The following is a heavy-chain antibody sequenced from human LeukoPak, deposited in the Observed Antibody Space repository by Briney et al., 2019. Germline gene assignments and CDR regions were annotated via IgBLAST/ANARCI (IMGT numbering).Heavy chain of an antibody. CDR3: AGDPTGSDAFDI. V-gene: IGHV3-23*01. CDR1: GFTFSSYA. Sequence: GGSLRLSCAASGFTFSSYAMSWVRQAPGKGLEWVAGISAGGGSTYYADSVKGRFTISRDNAKNSLYLQMNSLRAEDTAMYYCAGDPTGSDAFDIWGQGTMVTVSS. J-gene: IGHJ3*02. D-gene: IGHD1-1*01. CDR2: ISAGGGST.